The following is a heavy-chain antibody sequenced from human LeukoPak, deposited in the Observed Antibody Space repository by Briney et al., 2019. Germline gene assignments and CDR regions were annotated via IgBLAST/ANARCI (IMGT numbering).Heavy chain of an antibody. CDR3: TTPPLIAVADEDY. D-gene: IGHD6-19*01. V-gene: IGHV3-15*01. Sequence: GGSLRLSCAASGFTFSNAWMSWVRQAPGKGLEWVGRIKSKADGGTTDYAAPVKGRFTISRDDSKNTLYLQMNSLKTEDTAVYYCTTPPLIAVADEDYWGQGTLVTVSS. CDR2: IKSKADGGTT. CDR1: GFTFSNAW. J-gene: IGHJ4*02.